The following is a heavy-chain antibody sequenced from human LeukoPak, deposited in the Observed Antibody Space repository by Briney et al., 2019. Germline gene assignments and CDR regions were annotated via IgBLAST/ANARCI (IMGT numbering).Heavy chain of an antibody. CDR3: ARGVLYMDV. CDR2: IYYSGST. CDR1: GASISSYY. J-gene: IGHJ6*03. Sequence: SETLSLTCTVSGASISSYYWSWIRQPPGKGLEWIGYIYYSGSTNYNPSLKSRVTISVDTSKNQFSLKLSSVTAADTAVYYCARGVLYMDVWGKGTTVTVSS. D-gene: IGHD3-10*01. V-gene: IGHV4-59*01.